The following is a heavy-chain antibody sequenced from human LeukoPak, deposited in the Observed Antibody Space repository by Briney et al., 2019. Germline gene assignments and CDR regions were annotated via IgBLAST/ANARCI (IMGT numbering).Heavy chain of an antibody. CDR2: IIPIFGTA. CDR1: GGTFSSYA. D-gene: IGHD2-15*01. Sequence: ASVKVSCKASGGTFSSYAISWVRQAPGQGLEWMGGIIPIFGTANYAQKFQGRVTITADESTSTAYMELSSLRSEDTAVYYCARPLQSYCSGGSCYGWQFDPWGQGTLVTVSS. J-gene: IGHJ5*02. V-gene: IGHV1-69*13. CDR3: ARPLQSYCSGGSCYGWQFDP.